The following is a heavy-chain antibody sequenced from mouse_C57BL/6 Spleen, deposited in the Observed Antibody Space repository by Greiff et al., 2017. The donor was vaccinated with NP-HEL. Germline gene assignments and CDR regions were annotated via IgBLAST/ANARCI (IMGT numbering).Heavy chain of an antibody. CDR3: ARYDGRPYYYAMDY. CDR1: GYTFTSYW. D-gene: IGHD2-3*01. V-gene: IGHV1-72*01. CDR2: VDPNSGGT. J-gene: IGHJ4*01. Sequence: QVQLQQPGAELVKPGASVKLSCKASGYTFTSYWMHWVKQRPGRGLEWIGRVDPNSGGTKYNEKFKSKATLTVDKPSSTAYMQLSSLTSEDSAVYYCARYDGRPYYYAMDYWGQGTSVTVSS.